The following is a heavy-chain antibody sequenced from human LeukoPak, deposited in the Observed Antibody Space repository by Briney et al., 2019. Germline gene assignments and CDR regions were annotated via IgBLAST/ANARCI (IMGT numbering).Heavy chain of an antibody. D-gene: IGHD3-22*01. CDR2: IYTRGTT. CDR3: ARTLYYYDSSCYYRSHYFDY. Sequence: SETLSLTCTVSGDSISRGSYYWSWIRQPAGKGLEWIGRIYTRGTTNYRPSLKSRVTISLDTSKNQFSLKLTYVTAADTAVYYCARTLYYYDSSCYYRSHYFDYWGQGTLVTVSS. CDR1: GDSISRGSYY. V-gene: IGHV4-61*02. J-gene: IGHJ4*02.